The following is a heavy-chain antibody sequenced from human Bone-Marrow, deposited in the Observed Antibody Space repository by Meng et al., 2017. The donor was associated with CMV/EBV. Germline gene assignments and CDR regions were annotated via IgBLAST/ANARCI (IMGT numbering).Heavy chain of an antibody. J-gene: IGHJ6*02. Sequence: GGSLRLSCAASGFTFSSYAMSWVRQAPGKGLEWVSAISGSGGSTYYADSVKGRFTISRDNSKNTLYLQMNSLRAEDTAVYYCARDQVIWGATPALDYYYGMDGWGQGTTVTVSS. CDR2: ISGSGGST. D-gene: IGHD1-26*01. V-gene: IGHV3-23*01. CDR1: GFTFSSYA. CDR3: ARDQVIWGATPALDYYYGMDG.